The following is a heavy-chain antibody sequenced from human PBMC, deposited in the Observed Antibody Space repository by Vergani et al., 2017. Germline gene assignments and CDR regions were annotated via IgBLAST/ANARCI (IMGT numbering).Heavy chain of an antibody. D-gene: IGHD3-16*01. J-gene: IGHJ6*02. CDR1: GFTFSSYG. Sequence: VQLVESGGGVVQPGRSLRLSCAASGFTFSSYGMHWVRQAPGKGLEWVSAISGSGGSTYYADSVKGRFTISRDNSKNTLYLQMNSLRAEDTAVYYCAKDRIRGYGMDVWGQGTTVTVSS. V-gene: IGHV3-23*04. CDR3: AKDRIRGYGMDV. CDR2: ISGSGGST.